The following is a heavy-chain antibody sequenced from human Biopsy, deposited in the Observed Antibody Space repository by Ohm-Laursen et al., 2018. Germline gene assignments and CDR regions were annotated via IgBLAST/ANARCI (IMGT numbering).Heavy chain of an antibody. Sequence: SLRLSCAAPGFTFSSYWMHWVRQAPGKGLVWVSSIYSDGSSTSYADSVKGRFTISRDNAKNTLYLQMNSLRAEDTAVYYCARDRLEESEINYYYGMDVWGQGTTVTVSS. J-gene: IGHJ6*02. CDR1: GFTFSSYW. D-gene: IGHD3-16*01. CDR2: IYSDGSST. CDR3: ARDRLEESEINYYYGMDV. V-gene: IGHV3-74*01.